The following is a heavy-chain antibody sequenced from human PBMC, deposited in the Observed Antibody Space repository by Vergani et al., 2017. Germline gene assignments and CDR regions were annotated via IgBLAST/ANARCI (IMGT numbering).Heavy chain of an antibody. J-gene: IGHJ6*02. V-gene: IGHV4-31*03. CDR1: GCSFSSGGYY. Sequence: QVQLQESGPGLVKPSQTLSLTCTVSGCSFSSGGYYWSWLRQHPGKGLEWIGYIYYSGSSYYNPFLKSRVTISVDTSKNQFSLKLSSVTAADTAVYYCAREFDILAAPTPYYYDYGMDVWGQGTTVTVSS. CDR3: AREFDILAAPTPYYYDYGMDV. D-gene: IGHD3-9*01. CDR2: IYYSGSS.